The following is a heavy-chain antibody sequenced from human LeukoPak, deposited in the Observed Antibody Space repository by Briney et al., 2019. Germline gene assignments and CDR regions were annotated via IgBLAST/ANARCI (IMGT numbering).Heavy chain of an antibody. V-gene: IGHV1-2*02. CDR2: INPNSGGT. J-gene: IGHJ6*03. CDR3: ARSSQPTGAAAASYYYYYYMDV. D-gene: IGHD6-13*01. Sequence: ASVKVSCKPSGYPFTAYFMHWVRQAPGQGLEWVGWINPNSGGTNYAQKFQGRVTMTRDTSISTAYMELSRLRSDDTAVYYCARSSQPTGAAAASYYYYYYMDVWGKGTTVTISS. CDR1: GYPFTAYF.